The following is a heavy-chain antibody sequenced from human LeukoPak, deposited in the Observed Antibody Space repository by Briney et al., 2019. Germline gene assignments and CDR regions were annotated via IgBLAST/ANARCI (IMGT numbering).Heavy chain of an antibody. V-gene: IGHV3-11*04. J-gene: IGHJ4*02. D-gene: IGHD5-18*01. Sequence: GGSLRLSCAASGFTVSSNYMSWVRQAPGKGLEWVSYISSSGSTIYYADSVKGRFTISRDNAKNSLYLQMNSLRAEDTAVYYCARDPIQLWSRFDYWGQGTLVTVSS. CDR3: ARDPIQLWSRFDY. CDR2: ISSSGSTI. CDR1: GFTVSSNY.